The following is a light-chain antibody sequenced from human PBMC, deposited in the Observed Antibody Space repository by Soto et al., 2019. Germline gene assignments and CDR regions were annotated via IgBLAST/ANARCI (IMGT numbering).Light chain of an antibody. CDR3: SAYRSGRIV. J-gene: IGLJ2*01. CDR2: EID. Sequence: QSVLTQPASGSGSPGQSITISCTGTNNDVGGHMYVSWYQHQAGKVPKLIIYEIDNRPSGVSDRFSGSKSGNTASLTISGLQAEAEAAYYCSAYRSGRIVLGGGTKVXVL. CDR1: NNDVGGHMY. V-gene: IGLV2-14*01.